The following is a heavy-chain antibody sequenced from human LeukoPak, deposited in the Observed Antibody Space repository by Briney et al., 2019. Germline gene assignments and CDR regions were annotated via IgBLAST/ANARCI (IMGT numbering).Heavy chain of an antibody. CDR3: AKVRGYDAFDI. CDR2: ISGSGGST. CDR1: GFTFSSYA. J-gene: IGHJ3*02. Sequence: GGSLRLSCAASGFTFSSYAMSWVRQAPGKGLEWVSGISGSGGSTDHADSVKGRFTISRDDSKNTLYLQMNSLRAEDTAVYYCAKVRGYDAFDIWGQGTMVTVSS. V-gene: IGHV3-23*01. D-gene: IGHD1-1*01.